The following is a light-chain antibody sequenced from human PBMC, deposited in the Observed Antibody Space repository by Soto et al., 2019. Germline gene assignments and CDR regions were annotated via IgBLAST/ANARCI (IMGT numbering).Light chain of an antibody. Sequence: QSVLPQSPSASASLGASVTLTCTLSSGYSNYKVDWYQQRPGKGPQFVMGVGTGGIVASKGDGIPDRCSVLGSGLTRNLAIKNIQKEEESDYHCGADHGSGSTWVFGGGTKLTVL. CDR1: SGYSNYK. J-gene: IGLJ2*01. CDR3: GADHGSGSTWV. CDR2: VGTGGIVA. V-gene: IGLV9-49*01.